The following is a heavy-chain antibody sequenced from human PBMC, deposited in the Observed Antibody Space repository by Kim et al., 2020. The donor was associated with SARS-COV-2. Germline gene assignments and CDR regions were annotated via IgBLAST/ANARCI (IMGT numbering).Heavy chain of an antibody. CDR2: IYSGGSST. J-gene: IGHJ3*02. CDR3: AKPTGGSYSDAFDI. Sequence: GGSLRLSCAASGFTFSSYAMNWVRQAPGKGLEWVSVIYSGGSSTYYADSVKGRFTTSRDNSRDTLYLQMNSMRAEDTAVYYSAKPTGGSYSDAFDIWGQG. V-gene: IGHV3-23*03. CDR1: GFTFSSYA. D-gene: IGHD1-26*01.